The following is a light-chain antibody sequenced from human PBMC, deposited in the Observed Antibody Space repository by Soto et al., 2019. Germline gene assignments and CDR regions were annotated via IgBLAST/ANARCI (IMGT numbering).Light chain of an antibody. CDR2: DVN. CDR1: SSDIGDYDY. V-gene: IGLV2-14*03. J-gene: IGLJ2*01. Sequence: QSVLTQPASVSGSPGQSITLSCTGTSSDIGDYDYVSWYQRHPGKAPKLIIYDVNNRPSWVSDRFSGSKSGNTASLTISGLQAEDEADYYCTSYSSGSTYVIFGGGTQLTVL. CDR3: TSYSSGSTYVI.